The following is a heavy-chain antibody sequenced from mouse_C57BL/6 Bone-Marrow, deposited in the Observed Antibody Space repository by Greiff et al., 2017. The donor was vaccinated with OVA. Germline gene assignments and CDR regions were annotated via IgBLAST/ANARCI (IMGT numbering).Heavy chain of an antibody. CDR3: ARYDYYFDY. Sequence: EVKLVESGGGLVQPGGSLKLSCAASGFTFSDYGMAWVRQAPRKGPEWVAFISNLAYSIYYADTVTGRFTISRENAKNTLYLEMSSLRSEDTAMYYCARYDYYFDYWGQGTTLTVSS. CDR2: ISNLAYSI. V-gene: IGHV5-15*01. D-gene: IGHD2-4*01. CDR1: GFTFSDYG. J-gene: IGHJ2*01.